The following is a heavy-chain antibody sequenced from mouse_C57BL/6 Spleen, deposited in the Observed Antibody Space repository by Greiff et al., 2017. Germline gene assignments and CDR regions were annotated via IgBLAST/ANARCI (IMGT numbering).Heavy chain of an antibody. CDR3: ARLTGTSSYAMDY. CDR2: IRNKANNHAT. D-gene: IGHD4-1*01. J-gene: IGHJ4*01. CDR1: GFTFSDAW. Sequence: EVKLVESGGGLVQPGGSMKLSCAASGFTFSDAWMDWVRQSPEKGLEWVAEIRNKANNHATNYAEFVKGRFTISRDDCKRSVYLQMNSLRAESTGIYYCARLTGTSSYAMDYWGQGTSVTVSS. V-gene: IGHV6-6*01.